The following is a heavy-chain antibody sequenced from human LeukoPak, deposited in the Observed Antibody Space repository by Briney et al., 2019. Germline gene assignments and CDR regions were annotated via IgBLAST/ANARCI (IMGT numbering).Heavy chain of an antibody. Sequence: SETLSLTCAVYGGSFSGYYWSWIRQPPGKGLEWIGKINHSGSTNYNPSLKSRVTISVDTSKNQFSLKLSSVTAADTAVYYCARSLEWLLPFDYWGQGTLVTVSS. J-gene: IGHJ4*02. D-gene: IGHD3-3*01. CDR1: GGSFSGYY. V-gene: IGHV4-34*01. CDR2: INHSGST. CDR3: ARSLEWLLPFDY.